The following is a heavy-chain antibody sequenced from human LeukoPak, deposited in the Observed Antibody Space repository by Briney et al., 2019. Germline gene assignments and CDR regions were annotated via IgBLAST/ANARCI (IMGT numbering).Heavy chain of an antibody. CDR1: GFTFSSYV. Sequence: GGSLRLSCAASGFTFSSYVMNWVRQAPGKGLEWVSSISDSGDGTYFADSVKGRFTISRDNSKNILHLQMNSLRVEDTAVYYCARRGDNWGFFDYWGQGTLVTVSS. V-gene: IGHV3-23*01. CDR2: ISDSGDGT. D-gene: IGHD7-27*01. J-gene: IGHJ4*02. CDR3: ARRGDNWGFFDY.